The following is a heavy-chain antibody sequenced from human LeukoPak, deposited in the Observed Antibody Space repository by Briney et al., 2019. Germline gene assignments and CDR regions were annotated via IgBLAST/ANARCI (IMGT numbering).Heavy chain of an antibody. CDR3: AREYYDFWSGYYSY. CDR2: INWNGGNT. Sequence: PGGSLRLSCAASGFTFDDYGMSWVRQAPGKGPEWVSGINWNGGNTDYADSVKGRFTISRDNANNSLYLQMNSLRAEDTALYYCAREYYDFWSGYYSYWGQGTLVTVSS. V-gene: IGHV3-20*04. D-gene: IGHD3-3*01. J-gene: IGHJ4*02. CDR1: GFTFDDYG.